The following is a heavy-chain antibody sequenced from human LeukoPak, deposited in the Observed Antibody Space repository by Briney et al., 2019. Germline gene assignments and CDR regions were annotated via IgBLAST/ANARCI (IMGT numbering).Heavy chain of an antibody. Sequence: GSLRLSCTASGFTFGDYAMSWVRQAPGKGLEWIGYIYYSGSTNYNPSPKSRVTISVDTSQTQFSLKLSSVTAADTAVYYCARGLMMAVAGRGEFHYWGQGTLVTVSS. J-gene: IGHJ4*02. D-gene: IGHD6-13*01. CDR3: ARGLMMAVAGRGEFHY. V-gene: IGHV4-59*01. CDR2: IYYSGST. CDR1: GFTFGDYA.